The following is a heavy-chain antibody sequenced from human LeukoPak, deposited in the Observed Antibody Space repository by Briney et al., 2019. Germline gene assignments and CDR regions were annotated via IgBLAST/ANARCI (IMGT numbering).Heavy chain of an antibody. V-gene: IGHV1-46*01. D-gene: IGHD3-10*01. J-gene: IGHJ5*02. CDR2: INPSGGST. Sequence: GASVKVSCKASGYTFTSYYMHWVRQAPGQGLEWMGIINPSGGSTSYAQKFQGRVTMTRDMSTSTVYMELSSLRSEDTAVYYCAREGFYGSGSYHVDPWGQGTLVTVSS. CDR1: GYTFTSYY. CDR3: AREGFYGSGSYHVDP.